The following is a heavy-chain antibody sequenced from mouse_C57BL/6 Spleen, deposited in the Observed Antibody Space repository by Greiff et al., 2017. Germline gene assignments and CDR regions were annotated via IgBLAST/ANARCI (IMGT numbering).Heavy chain of an antibody. J-gene: IGHJ3*01. Sequence: VQLQQSGPELVKPGASVKMSCKASGYTFTDYNLHWVKQSHGKSLEWIGSINPNNGGTSYNQKFKGQATLTVNKSSSTAYMERRSLTSEDSAVYYCARFPYGNPFADWGQGTLVTVSA. D-gene: IGHD2-1*01. CDR2: INPNNGGT. CDR3: ARFPYGNPFAD. CDR1: GYTFTDYN. V-gene: IGHV1-22*01.